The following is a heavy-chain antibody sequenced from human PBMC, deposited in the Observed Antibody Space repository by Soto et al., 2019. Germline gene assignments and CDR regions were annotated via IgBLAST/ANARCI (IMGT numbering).Heavy chain of an antibody. V-gene: IGHV3-23*01. Sequence: EVQLLESGGGLVQPGGSLRLSCAASGFTFSSYAMSWVRQAPGKGLEWVSGVSGRDGSAYYADSVKGRFTISRDNSKNTLYLQMNSLRAEDTAAYYCAKNVDGYNYWGFDYWGQGTLVTVSS. CDR2: VSGRDGSA. D-gene: IGHD5-12*01. J-gene: IGHJ4*02. CDR1: GFTFSSYA. CDR3: AKNVDGYNYWGFDY.